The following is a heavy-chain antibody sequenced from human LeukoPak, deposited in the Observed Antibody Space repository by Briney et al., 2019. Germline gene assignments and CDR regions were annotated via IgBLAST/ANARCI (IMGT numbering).Heavy chain of an antibody. CDR2: IIPIFGTA. J-gene: IGHJ5*02. Sequence: VALVKVSCKASGGTFSSYAISWVRQAPGQGLEWMGGIIPIFGTANYAQKFQGRVTITADESTSTAYMELSSLRSEDTAVYYCARGPVGATTVNWFDPWGQGTLVTVSS. V-gene: IGHV1-69*13. CDR3: ARGPVGATTVNWFDP. CDR1: GGTFSSYA. D-gene: IGHD1-26*01.